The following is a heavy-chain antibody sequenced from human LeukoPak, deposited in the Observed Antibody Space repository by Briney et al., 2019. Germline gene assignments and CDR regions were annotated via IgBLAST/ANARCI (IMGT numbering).Heavy chain of an antibody. Sequence: GGSLRLSCAASGFTFDDYGMSWVRQAPGKGLEWVSGINWNGGSTGYADSVKGRFTISRDNAKNSLYLQMNSLRAEDTALYYCARDETYFYGSGKYYLDYWGQGTLVAVSS. CDR1: GFTFDDYG. CDR2: INWNGGST. J-gene: IGHJ4*02. CDR3: ARDETYFYGSGKYYLDY. V-gene: IGHV3-20*04. D-gene: IGHD3-10*01.